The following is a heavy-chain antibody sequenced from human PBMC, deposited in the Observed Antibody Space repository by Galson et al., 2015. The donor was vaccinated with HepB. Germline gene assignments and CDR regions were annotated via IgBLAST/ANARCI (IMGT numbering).Heavy chain of an antibody. CDR2: ISSSSNTI. D-gene: IGHD3-3*01. V-gene: IGHV3-48*02. Sequence: SLRLSCAASGFTFSLYSMNWVRQAPGKGLEWISYISSSSNTIYYADSVKGRFTISRDNAENSLYLQMNSLRDEDTAVYYRARDVRRFLEWSPAELDYWGQGTLVTVSS. J-gene: IGHJ4*02. CDR1: GFTFSLYS. CDR3: ARDVRRFLEWSPAELDY.